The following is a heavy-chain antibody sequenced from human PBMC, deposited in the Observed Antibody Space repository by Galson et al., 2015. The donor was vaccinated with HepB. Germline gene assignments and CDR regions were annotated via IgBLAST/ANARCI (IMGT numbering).Heavy chain of an antibody. CDR1: GYTFTGYY. V-gene: IGHV1-2*06. J-gene: IGHJ6*02. CDR3: ARERGDPYYYDSSGQSMDV. CDR2: INPNSGGT. Sequence: SVKVSCKASGYTFTGYYMHWVRQAPGRGLEWMGRINPNSGGTNYAQKFQGRVTMTRDTSISTAYMELSRLRSDDTAVYYCARERGDPYYYDSSGQSMDVWGQGTTVTVSS. D-gene: IGHD3-22*01.